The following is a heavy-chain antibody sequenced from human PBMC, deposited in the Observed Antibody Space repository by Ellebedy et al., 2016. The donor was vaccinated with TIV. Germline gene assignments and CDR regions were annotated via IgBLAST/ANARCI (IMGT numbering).Heavy chain of an antibody. D-gene: IGHD6-13*01. V-gene: IGHV3-23*01. CDR2: IGGGGALT. J-gene: IGHJ4*02. CDR1: GFAFSNYA. Sequence: PGGSLRLSCAASGFAFSNYAMSWVRQAPGMGLEWVSVIGGGGALTLYSDSVKGRFTISRDNSMNTLYLQMNSLRAEDTAVYYCAKGGSSWSGASVRRDFDYWGQGTLVTVSS. CDR3: AKGGSSWSGASVRRDFDY.